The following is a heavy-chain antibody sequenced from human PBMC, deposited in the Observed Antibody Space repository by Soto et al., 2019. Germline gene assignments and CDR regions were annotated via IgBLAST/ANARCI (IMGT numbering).Heavy chain of an antibody. CDR3: ATRTTGTTPQYYYYYGMDV. V-gene: IGHV3-23*01. CDR2: TSGSGGTT. D-gene: IGHD1-1*01. CDR1: SFTFSSYA. Sequence: GGYLRISCATSSFTFSSYAMSLDRPAPGEVLVWVSATSGSGGTTYYADSVKGRFTTTRDNSKNTLYLQMNSLRAEDTAVYYCATRTTGTTPQYYYYYGMDVWGQGTTVTVSS. J-gene: IGHJ6*02.